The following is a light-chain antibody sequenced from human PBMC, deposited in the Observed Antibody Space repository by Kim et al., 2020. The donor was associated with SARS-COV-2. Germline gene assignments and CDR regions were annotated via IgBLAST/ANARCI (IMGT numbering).Light chain of an antibody. CDR2: WAS. Sequence: DIVMTQSPDSLTVSLGERAAINCRSSQNVLKNSNNLNYLAWYQQKPGQPPEMLIYWASTRESGVPDRFSGTGSGTDFTLTINSLQAEDVAVYYCQQYYDTPRTFGQGTKVEI. J-gene: IGKJ1*01. CDR3: QQYYDTPRT. CDR1: QNVLKNSNNLNY. V-gene: IGKV4-1*01.